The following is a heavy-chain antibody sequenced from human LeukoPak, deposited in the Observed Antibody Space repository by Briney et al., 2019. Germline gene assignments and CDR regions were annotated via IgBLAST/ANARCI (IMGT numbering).Heavy chain of an antibody. CDR1: GFTFSGYG. V-gene: IGHV3-30*02. J-gene: IGHJ4*02. CDR2: IRYDGNNK. D-gene: IGHD4-17*01. Sequence: GGSLRLSCAASGFTFSGYGMHWVRQAPGKGLEWVAFIRYDGNNKYYTDSVKGRFTISRDNSKNTLYLQMNSLRVDDTAVYYCAKDGGDYMYDYWGQGTLVTVSS. CDR3: AKDGGDYMYDY.